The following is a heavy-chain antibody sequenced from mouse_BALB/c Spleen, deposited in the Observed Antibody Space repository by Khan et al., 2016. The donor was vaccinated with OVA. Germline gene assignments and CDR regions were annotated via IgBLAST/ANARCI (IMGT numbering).Heavy chain of an antibody. D-gene: IGHD2-3*01. CDR2: IYPGSDNA. J-gene: IGHJ2*01. V-gene: IGHV1-81*01. Sequence: VQLQESGPELVKPGASVKMSCKASGYTFTYYVITWVKQRTGQGLEWIGEIYPGSDNAYYNERFTGKATLTADKSSNTTHMQLSSLTSEDSAVYFCARGDGYYVYFDYWGQGTTLTVSS. CDR1: GYTFTYYV. CDR3: ARGDGYYVYFDY.